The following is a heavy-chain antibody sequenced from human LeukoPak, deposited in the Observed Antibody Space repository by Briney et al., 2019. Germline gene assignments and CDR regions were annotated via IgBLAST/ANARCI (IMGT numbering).Heavy chain of an antibody. Sequence: GASVKVSCKASGYTFTSYDINWVRQATGQGLEWMGWMNPNSGNTGYAQKFQGRVTMTRNTSISTAYMELSSLRSEDTAVYYCARGNYYDSSGYYYHPFDYWGQGTLVTVSS. CDR2: MNPNSGNT. CDR1: GYTFTSYD. J-gene: IGHJ4*02. V-gene: IGHV1-8*01. CDR3: ARGNYYDSSGYYYHPFDY. D-gene: IGHD3-22*01.